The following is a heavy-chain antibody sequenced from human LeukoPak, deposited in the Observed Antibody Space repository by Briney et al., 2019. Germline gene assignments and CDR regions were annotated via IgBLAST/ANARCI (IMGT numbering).Heavy chain of an antibody. J-gene: IGHJ4*02. CDR2: ISWNSGSI. V-gene: IGHV3-9*01. CDR3: AKTLSSGWYDF. CDR1: GFTFADYA. Sequence: GGSLRLSCAASGFTFADYAMHWVRQAPGKGLEGVSGISWNSGSIGCADSVKGRFTISRDNAKNSLYLQMNSLRGEDTALYYCAKTLSSGWYDFWGQGTQVTVSS. D-gene: IGHD6-19*01.